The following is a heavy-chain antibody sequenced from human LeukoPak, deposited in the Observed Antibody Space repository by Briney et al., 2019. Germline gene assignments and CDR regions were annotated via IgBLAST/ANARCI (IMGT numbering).Heavy chain of an antibody. D-gene: IGHD6-19*01. CDR2: IYYSGST. V-gene: IGHV4-39*07. Sequence: PSETLSLTCTVSGGSISSSSYYWGWIRQPPGKGLEWIGSIYYSGSTYYNPSLKSRVTISVDTSKNQFSLKLSSVTAADTAVYYCASFAAVAGTDFDYWGQGTLVTVSS. J-gene: IGHJ4*02. CDR3: ASFAAVAGTDFDY. CDR1: GGSISSSSYY.